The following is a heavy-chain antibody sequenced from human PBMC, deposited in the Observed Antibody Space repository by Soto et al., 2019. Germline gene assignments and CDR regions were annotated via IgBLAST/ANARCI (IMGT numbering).Heavy chain of an antibody. D-gene: IGHD6-13*01. CDR3: ASYSSSSPINWFDP. CDR2: IYYSGSS. CDR1: GCSMSSDY. V-gene: IGHV4-59*06. Sequence: PSETLSLTCTVSGCSMSSDYWGWIRKPPGKGLEWIGYIYYSGSSYSNPSLKSRVTISVDTSKNQFSLKLSSVTAADTAVYYCASYSSSSPINWFDPWGQGTLVTVS. J-gene: IGHJ5*02.